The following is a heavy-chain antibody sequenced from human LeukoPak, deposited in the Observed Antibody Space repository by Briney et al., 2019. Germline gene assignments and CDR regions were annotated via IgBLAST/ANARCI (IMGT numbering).Heavy chain of an antibody. CDR3: ARGRDYGDYHAFGY. CDR1: GDAISTYY. Sequence: SETLSLTCSVTGDAISTYYWSWIRQPPGKGLEWIGKIYFSGSTNYNPSLKSRVTISVDTSKNQFSLNLSSVTAADTAVYYCARGRDYGDYHAFGYWGQGTLVTVSS. V-gene: IGHV4-59*01. J-gene: IGHJ4*02. D-gene: IGHD4-17*01. CDR2: IYFSGST.